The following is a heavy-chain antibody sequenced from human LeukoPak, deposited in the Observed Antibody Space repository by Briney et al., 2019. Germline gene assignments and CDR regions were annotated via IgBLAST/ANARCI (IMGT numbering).Heavy chain of an antibody. CDR2: IYDSGST. CDR1: GGSIRSSYYY. Sequence: TSETLSLTCTVSGGSIRSSYYYWGWIRQPPGKGLEWIGSIYDSGSTYYNPSLKSRVTISVDTSKNQFSLKLNSVTAADTAVYYCARYSTTVTTWFDPWGQGTLVTVSS. D-gene: IGHD4-17*01. CDR3: ARYSTTVTTWFDP. V-gene: IGHV4-39*01. J-gene: IGHJ5*02.